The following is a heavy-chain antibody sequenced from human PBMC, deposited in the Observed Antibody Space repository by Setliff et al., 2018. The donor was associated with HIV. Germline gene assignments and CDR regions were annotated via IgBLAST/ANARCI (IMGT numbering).Heavy chain of an antibody. D-gene: IGHD3-10*01. CDR1: GGSISSGYYY. CDR2: IYYSGSS. J-gene: IGHJ3*02. CDR3: ARHRPWELDVFDI. V-gene: IGHV4-31*03. Sequence: PSETLSLTCSVSGGSISSGYYYWSWIRQHPGKGLEWIGYIYYSGSSYYNPSLKSRVTISVDTSKNQFSVKLSSVTAADTAVYYCARHRPWELDVFDIWGQGTMVTVSS.